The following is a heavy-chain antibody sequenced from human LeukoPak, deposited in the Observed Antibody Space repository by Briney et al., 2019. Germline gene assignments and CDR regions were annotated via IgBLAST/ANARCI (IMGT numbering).Heavy chain of an antibody. V-gene: IGHV4-59*01. Sequence: SSETLSLTCTVSGGSISSYYWSWIRQPPGKGLEWIGYIYYSGSTNYNPSLKSRVTISVDTSKNQFSLKLSSVTAADTAVYYCARVKRLVQMDYWGQGTLVTVSS. CDR2: IYYSGST. CDR1: GGSISSYY. J-gene: IGHJ4*02. CDR3: ARVKRLVQMDY. D-gene: IGHD6-6*01.